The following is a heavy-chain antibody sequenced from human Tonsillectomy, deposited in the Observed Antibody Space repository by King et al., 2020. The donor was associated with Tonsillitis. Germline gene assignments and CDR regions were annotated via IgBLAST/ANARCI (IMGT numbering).Heavy chain of an antibody. CDR1: GFTFSSYA. J-gene: IGHJ4*02. V-gene: IGHV3-30*01. CDR3: AASLNADYGDYASHY. CDR2: ISYDATNK. Sequence: VQLVESGGGVVQPGRSLRLSCAASGFTFSSYAIHWVRQAPGKGLEWVALISYDATNKYYADSVKGRFTISRDNSKNTLYLQMNSLRTEETAGYYCAASLNADYGDYASHYWGQGTLVTVSS. D-gene: IGHD4-17*01.